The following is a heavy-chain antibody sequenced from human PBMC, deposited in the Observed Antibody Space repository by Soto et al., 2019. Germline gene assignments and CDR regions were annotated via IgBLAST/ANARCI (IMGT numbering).Heavy chain of an antibody. Sequence: GGSLRLSCAASGFTFSSYAMSWVRQAPGKGLEWVSAISGSGGSTYYADSVKGRFTISRDNSKNTLYLQMNSLKTEDTAVYYCTTDPVTMIVVVPSSAWGQGTMVTVSS. J-gene: IGHJ4*02. V-gene: IGHV3-23*01. D-gene: IGHD3-22*01. CDR3: TTDPVTMIVVVPSSA. CDR2: ISGSGGST. CDR1: GFTFSSYA.